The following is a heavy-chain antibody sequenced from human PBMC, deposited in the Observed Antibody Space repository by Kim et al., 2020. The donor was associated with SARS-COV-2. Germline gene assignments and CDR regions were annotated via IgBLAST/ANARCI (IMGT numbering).Heavy chain of an antibody. CDR2: INHSGST. J-gene: IGHJ6*02. Sequence: SETLSLTCAVYGGSFSGYYWSWIRQPPGKGLEWIGEINHSGSTNYNPSLKSRVTISVGTSKNQFSLKLSSVTAADTAVYYCARGKYGYGMDVWGQGTTVTVSS. D-gene: IGHD3-10*01. V-gene: IGHV4-34*01. CDR1: GGSFSGYY. CDR3: ARGKYGYGMDV.